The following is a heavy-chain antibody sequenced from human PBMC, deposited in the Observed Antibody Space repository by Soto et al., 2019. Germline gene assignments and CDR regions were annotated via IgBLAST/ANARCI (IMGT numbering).Heavy chain of an antibody. D-gene: IGHD6-19*01. CDR2: IWYDGSNK. CDR1: GFTFSKYA. Sequence: GGSLRLSCAASGFTFSKYAMHWVRQAPGKGLEWVAVIWYDGSNKYYADSVKGRFTISRDNSKNTLYLQMNSLRAEDTAVYYCASRSSGWYFDYWGQGTLVTVSS. J-gene: IGHJ4*02. CDR3: ASRSSGWYFDY. V-gene: IGHV3-33*01.